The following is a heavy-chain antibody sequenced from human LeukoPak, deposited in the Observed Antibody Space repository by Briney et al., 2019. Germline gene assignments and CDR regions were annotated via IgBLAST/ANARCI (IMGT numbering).Heavy chain of an antibody. CDR2: IKQDGSEK. J-gene: IGHJ4*02. CDR1: GLTFSSYW. V-gene: IGHV3-7*01. CDR3: ASPRGYGYYFDY. Sequence: PGGSLRLSCAASGLTFSSYWMSWVRQAPGQGLEWVANIKQDGSEKYYVDSVKGRFTISRDNAKNSLYLQMNSLRAEDTAVYHCASPRGYGYYFDYWGQGTLVTVSS. D-gene: IGHD5-12*01.